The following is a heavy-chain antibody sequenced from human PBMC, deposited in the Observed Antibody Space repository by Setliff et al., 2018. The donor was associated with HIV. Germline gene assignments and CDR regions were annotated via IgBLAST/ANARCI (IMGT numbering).Heavy chain of an antibody. J-gene: IGHJ4*02. CDR1: GGSMSSYY. Sequence: SETLSLTCTVSGGSMSSYYWSWIRQAPGKGLQWIGNVYYRAKTGATTDHNPSLRSRISISLDVSKNQLSLRLRSVTAADTAIYYCARDVAPPLAGDVWSGNGLWGQGTQVTVSS. CDR3: ARDVAPPLAGDVWSGNGL. CDR2: VYYRAKTGATT. D-gene: IGHD3-3*01. V-gene: IGHV4-59*01.